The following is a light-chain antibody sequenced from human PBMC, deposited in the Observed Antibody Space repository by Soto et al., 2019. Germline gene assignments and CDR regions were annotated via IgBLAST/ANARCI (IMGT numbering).Light chain of an antibody. V-gene: IGKV3-15*01. CDR3: QQYNNWPFS. CDR2: DIS. J-gene: IGKJ5*01. Sequence: EVVMTQSPATLSVSPGERATLSCRASQSVGSNVAWYQQKAGQAPRLLIYDISTRATGVPARFSGSGSGTEFTLTISGLQSEDFALYFCQQYNNWPFSFGPGTDWRL. CDR1: QSVGSN.